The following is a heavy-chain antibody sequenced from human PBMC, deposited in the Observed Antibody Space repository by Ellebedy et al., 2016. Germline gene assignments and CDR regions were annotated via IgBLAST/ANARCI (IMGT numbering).Heavy chain of an antibody. J-gene: IGHJ4*02. CDR3: ARDLVGTYDYYFDY. CDR1: GYNFTGYY. Sequence: ASVKVSXKASGYNFTGYYIHWVRQPPGQGLEWMGIIIPSGGSTTYAQKFQGRVTMTRDTSTSTLYMELISLRSEDTAVYYCARDLVGTYDYYFDYWGQGTLVTVSS. D-gene: IGHD5-12*01. V-gene: IGHV1-46*01. CDR2: IIPSGGST.